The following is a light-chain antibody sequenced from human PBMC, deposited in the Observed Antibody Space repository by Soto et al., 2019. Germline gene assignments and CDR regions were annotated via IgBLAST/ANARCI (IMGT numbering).Light chain of an antibody. CDR1: SSDVGGYDY. Sequence: QSALTQPRSVCGSPGQSVTISCTGTSSDVGGYDYVSWYQQHPGKAPKLMIYDVSKRPSGVPDRFSGSKSGNTASLTISGLQAEDEADYYCCSHAGSYVVFGGGTKVTVL. J-gene: IGLJ2*01. CDR3: CSHAGSYVV. CDR2: DVS. V-gene: IGLV2-11*01.